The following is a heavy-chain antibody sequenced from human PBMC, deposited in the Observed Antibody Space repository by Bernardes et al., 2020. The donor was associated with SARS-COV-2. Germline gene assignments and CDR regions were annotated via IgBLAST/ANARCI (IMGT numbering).Heavy chain of an antibody. D-gene: IGHD6-6*01. CDR1: GFIFSSRN. CDR3: ATNEEYTTACDYFDS. CDR2: ICYDGAKE. J-gene: IGHJ4*02. V-gene: IGHV3-33*03. Sequence: YLRLSCEASGFIFSSRNINWVRQAPGKRREWVAGICYDGAKEYYADSVKGRFTIPRDDSKNTVFLQMSRLRVEDTAVYYCATNEEYTTACDYFDSWGQGTRVTVSS.